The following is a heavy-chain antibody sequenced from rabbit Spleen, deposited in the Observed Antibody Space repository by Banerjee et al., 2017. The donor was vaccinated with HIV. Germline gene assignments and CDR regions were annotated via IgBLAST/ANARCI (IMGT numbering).Heavy chain of an antibody. CDR2: INSETGNT. CDR3: ARDGISFVSSGWGLTRLDL. V-gene: IGHV1S45*01. CDR1: GFSFNNKHI. D-gene: IGHD4-1*01. Sequence: QEQLVESGGGLVKPEGSLTLTCTASGFSFNNKHILCWVRQAPGKGLEWIACINSETGNTVYATWAKGRFTISRTSSITVTLQMTSLTAADTATYFCARDGISFVSSGWGLTRLDLWGPGTLVTVS. J-gene: IGHJ3*01.